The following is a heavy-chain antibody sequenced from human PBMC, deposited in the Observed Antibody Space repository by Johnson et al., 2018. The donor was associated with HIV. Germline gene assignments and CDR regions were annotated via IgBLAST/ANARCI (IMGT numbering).Heavy chain of an antibody. V-gene: IGHV3-43D*03. J-gene: IGHJ3*02. CDR1: GFTFDDYA. D-gene: IGHD3-16*01. Sequence: VQLVESGGVVVQPGGSLRLSCAVSGFTFDDYAMHWVRQAPGKGLEWVSLISWDGGSTYYADSVKGRFTISRDNSKNSLYLQMNSLRAEDTALYYCAKSPGGSGRAGGAFDIWGQGTMVTVSS. CDR3: AKSPGGSGRAGGAFDI. CDR2: ISWDGGST.